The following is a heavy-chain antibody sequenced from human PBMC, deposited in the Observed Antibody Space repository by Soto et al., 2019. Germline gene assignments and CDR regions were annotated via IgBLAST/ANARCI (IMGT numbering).Heavy chain of an antibody. Sequence: NPSETLSLTCTVSGGSISSYYWSWIRQPPGKGLEWIGYIYYSGSTNYNPSLKSRVTISVDTSKNQFSLKLSSVTAADTAVYCCARALNGYNYRYFDYWGQGTLVTV. V-gene: IGHV4-59*01. CDR1: GGSISSYY. J-gene: IGHJ4*02. D-gene: IGHD5-12*01. CDR2: IYYSGST. CDR3: ARALNGYNYRYFDY.